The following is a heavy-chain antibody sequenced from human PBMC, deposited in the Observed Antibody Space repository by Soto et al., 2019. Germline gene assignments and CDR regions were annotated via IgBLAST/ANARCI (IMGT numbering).Heavy chain of an antibody. CDR3: ARENHHYYAWYGMDV. CDR1: GGSISSYY. CDR2: IYYSGST. J-gene: IGHJ6*02. Sequence: QVQLQESGPGLVKPSETLSLTCTVSGGSISSYYWSWIRQPPGKGLEWIGYIYYSGSTNYNPSLKSQVNISVEPSKHQFSLKLSSVTAADTAVYYCARENHHYYAWYGMDVWGQGTTVTVSS. V-gene: IGHV4-59*01.